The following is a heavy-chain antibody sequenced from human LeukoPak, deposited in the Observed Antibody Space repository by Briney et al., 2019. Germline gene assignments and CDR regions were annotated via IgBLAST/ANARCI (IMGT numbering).Heavy chain of an antibody. D-gene: IGHD5-18*01. CDR3: ARGIQLSSALYYYYYFMDV. Sequence: ASVKASCKASGYTFTSCYMHWVRQAPGQGLEWLGWINPNSGGTQYAQTFQGRVTMTRDTSISTAYMEVSGLRSDDTAVYYCARGIQLSSALYYYYYFMDVWGKGTTVTISS. V-gene: IGHV1-2*02. J-gene: IGHJ6*03. CDR2: INPNSGGT. CDR1: GYTFTSCY.